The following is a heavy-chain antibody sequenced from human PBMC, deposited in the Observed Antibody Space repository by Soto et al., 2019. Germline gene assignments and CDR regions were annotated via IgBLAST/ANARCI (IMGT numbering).Heavy chain of an antibody. D-gene: IGHD5-18*01. V-gene: IGHV3-30-3*01. CDR3: ASTTWIQLWLLDY. Sequence: QVQLVESGGDVVQPGRSLRLSCAASGFTFSSYAMHWVRQAPGKGLEWVAVISYDGSNQYYADSVKARFTISRDNSKNTLYLQMNSLRAEDTAVYYCASTTWIQLWLLDYWGQGTLVTVSS. J-gene: IGHJ4*02. CDR2: ISYDGSNQ. CDR1: GFTFSSYA.